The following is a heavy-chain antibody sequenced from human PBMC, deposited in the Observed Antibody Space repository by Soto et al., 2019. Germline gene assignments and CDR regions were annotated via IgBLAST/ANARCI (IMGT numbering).Heavy chain of an antibody. J-gene: IGHJ4*02. D-gene: IGHD6-25*01. CDR3: AAQRGGGGY. V-gene: IGHV3-53*01. CDR1: GFTVSNNY. Sequence: EVQLVESGGGLIQPGGSLRLSCAVSGFTVSNNYMSWVRQAPGKGLEGVSVIYSGGYTAYGDSVKGRFTISRDNSKNTLYLQKTTLGAGATAVYYGAAQRGGGGYWGQGTLVTVSS. CDR2: IYSGGYT.